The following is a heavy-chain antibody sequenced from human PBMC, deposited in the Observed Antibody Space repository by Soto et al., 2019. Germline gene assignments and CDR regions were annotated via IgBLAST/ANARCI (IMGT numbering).Heavy chain of an antibody. V-gene: IGHV3-30-3*01. Sequence: QVQLVESGGGVVQPGRSLRLSCAASGFTFSSYAMNWVRQAPGKGLEWVAVISYDGSNKYYADSVKGRFTISRDKSKSTLYLQMNTLRDEDTAVYYCASTMDVWGQGTTVTVSS. CDR3: ASTMDV. CDR1: GFTFSSYA. J-gene: IGHJ6*02. CDR2: ISYDGSNK.